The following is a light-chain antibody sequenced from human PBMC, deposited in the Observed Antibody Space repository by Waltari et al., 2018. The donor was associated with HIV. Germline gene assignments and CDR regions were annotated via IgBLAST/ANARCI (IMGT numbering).Light chain of an antibody. CDR3: QVWDTSGDPWV. V-gene: IGLV3-21*02. CDR2: DDT. Sequence: SYVLTQPPSVSVAPAQTARITCGGNTSGRKSVHWYQQTPGQAPVLCVYDDTDRPSGIPERFSGSNSGNTATLTISRVEAGDEADYYCQVWDTSGDPWVFGGGTKLTVL. CDR1: TSGRKS. J-gene: IGLJ3*02.